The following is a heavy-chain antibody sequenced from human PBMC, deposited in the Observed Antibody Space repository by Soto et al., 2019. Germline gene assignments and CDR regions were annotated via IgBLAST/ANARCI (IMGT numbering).Heavy chain of an antibody. CDR2: IHYSGTA. D-gene: IGHD2-21*02. J-gene: IGHJ4*02. CDR1: GVSIKSHY. Sequence: QVRLHESGPGLVKPSETLSLTCNVSGVSIKSHYWAWIRQPPGKGLEWIGHIHYSGTAGYSPSLNSRSPFSVLRDENHISLRLTPVTAPDTAVYFCVKISAGITQPTLTNVMTVLDFWGQGVLVTVSS. CDR3: VKISAGITQPTLTNVMTVLDF. V-gene: IGHV4-59*11.